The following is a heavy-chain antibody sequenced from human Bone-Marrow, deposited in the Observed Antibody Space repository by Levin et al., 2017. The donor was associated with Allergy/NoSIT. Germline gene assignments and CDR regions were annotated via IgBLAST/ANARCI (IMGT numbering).Heavy chain of an antibody. CDR1: GYTLTELS. D-gene: IGHD6-13*01. V-gene: IGHV1-24*01. Sequence: ASVKVSCKVSGYTLTELSMHWVRQAPGKGLEWMGGFDPEDGETIYAQKFQGRVTMTEDTSTDTAYMELSSLRSEDTAVYYCATVPYSSSWYGTYYFDYWGQGTLVTVSA. CDR3: ATVPYSSSWYGTYYFDY. CDR2: FDPEDGET. J-gene: IGHJ4*02.